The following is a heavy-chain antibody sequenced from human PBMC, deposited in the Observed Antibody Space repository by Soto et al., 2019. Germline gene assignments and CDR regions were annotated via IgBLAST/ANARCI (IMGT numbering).Heavy chain of an antibody. Sequence: EVQLLECGGGLVQPGGSLRLSCAASGFTFSSYAMSWVRQAPGKGLERVSAISGSGGSTYYADSVKGRFTISRDNSKNTLYLQMNSLRAEDTAVYYCAKAFGITIFGVPFDPWGQGTLVTVSS. D-gene: IGHD3-3*01. CDR1: GFTFSSYA. CDR3: AKAFGITIFGVPFDP. V-gene: IGHV3-23*01. CDR2: ISGSGGST. J-gene: IGHJ5*02.